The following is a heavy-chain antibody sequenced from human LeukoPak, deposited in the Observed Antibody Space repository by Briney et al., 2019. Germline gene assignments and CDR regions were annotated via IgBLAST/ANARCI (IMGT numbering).Heavy chain of an antibody. CDR3: ARDGGVEDLDAFDI. Sequence: SLRLSCAGSGFIFNNYAMHWVRQPPGKGLEWVSGISWNSGSIDYADSVRGRFTISRDNAKNTLYLQMNSLRAEDTAVYYCARDGGVEDLDAFDIWGQGTMVTVSS. CDR2: ISWNSGSI. CDR1: GFIFNNYA. J-gene: IGHJ3*02. D-gene: IGHD2-15*01. V-gene: IGHV3-9*01.